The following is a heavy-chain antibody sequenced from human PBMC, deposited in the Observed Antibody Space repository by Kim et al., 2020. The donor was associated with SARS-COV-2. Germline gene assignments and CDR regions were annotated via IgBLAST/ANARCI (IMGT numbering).Heavy chain of an antibody. CDR3: ARDRVSFGELYNWFDP. Sequence: KYQGRVTMTRDTSASTAYMELSSLRSEDTAVYYCARDRVSFGELYNWFDPWGQGTLVTVSS. D-gene: IGHD3-10*01. V-gene: IGHV1-3*01. J-gene: IGHJ5*02.